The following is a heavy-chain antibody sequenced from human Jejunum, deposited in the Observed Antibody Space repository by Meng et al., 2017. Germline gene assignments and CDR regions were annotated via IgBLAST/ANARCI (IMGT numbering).Heavy chain of an antibody. CDR1: WDSLTDYY. CDR2: IHFSGTT. J-gene: IGHJ5*02. D-gene: IGHD2-15*01. CDR3: VRRRSGASSLFDL. V-gene: IGHV4-34*02. Sequence: VHRAHGRSGLSKSLAPLSRACAVYWDSLTDYYCSWIRQAPEKGLEYSCDIHFSGTTTYMPSLRSRLTLSVATSNNLFSLKLNSVTAADTATYYCVRRRSGASSLFDLWGPGTLVTVSS.